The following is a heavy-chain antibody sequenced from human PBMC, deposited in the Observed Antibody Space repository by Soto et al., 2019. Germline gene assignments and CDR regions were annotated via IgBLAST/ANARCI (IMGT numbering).Heavy chain of an antibody. J-gene: IGHJ6*02. CDR1: GGTFSTHA. CDR2: VIPTLGTP. D-gene: IGHD3-3*01. Sequence: QVQLVQSGAEVKKPGSSVKVSCKASGGTFSTHAISWVRQAPGQGLEWLGGVIPTLGTPNYAQKFQGRVTVTAEECSSTAYVELSKLTSEGTTVYYCARAAFRSGYYGYYYGMDVWGQGTPVNV. CDR3: ARAAFRSGYYGYYYGMDV. V-gene: IGHV1-69*01.